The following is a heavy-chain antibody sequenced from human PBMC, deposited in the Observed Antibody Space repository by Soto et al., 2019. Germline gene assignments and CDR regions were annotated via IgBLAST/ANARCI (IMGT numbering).Heavy chain of an antibody. Sequence: QVQLQESGPGLVKPSGTLSLTCAVSSGSISSSNWWSWVRQPPGKGLEWIGEIYHSGSTNYNPALKSRVTISVDKSQNQFSLKLSSVTAADTAVYYCARSSSYSSSWYYAFDIWGQGTMVTVSS. CDR1: SGSISSSNW. CDR3: ARSSSYSSSWYYAFDI. D-gene: IGHD6-13*01. V-gene: IGHV4-4*02. CDR2: IYHSGST. J-gene: IGHJ3*02.